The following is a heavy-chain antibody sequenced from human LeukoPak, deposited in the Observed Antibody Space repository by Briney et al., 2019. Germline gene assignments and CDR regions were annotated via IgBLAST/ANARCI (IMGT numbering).Heavy chain of an antibody. Sequence: SETLSLTCTVSGGTISSYYWSWIRQPPGKGLEWIGYIYYSGSTNYNPSLKSRVTISVDTSKSQFSLKLSSVTAADTAVYYCAKTPNYGDYYIDYWGQGTLVTVSS. CDR2: IYYSGST. D-gene: IGHD4-17*01. J-gene: IGHJ4*02. CDR1: GGTISSYY. CDR3: AKTPNYGDYYIDY. V-gene: IGHV4-59*01.